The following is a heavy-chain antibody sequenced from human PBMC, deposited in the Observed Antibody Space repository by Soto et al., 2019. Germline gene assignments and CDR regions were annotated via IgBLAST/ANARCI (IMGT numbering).Heavy chain of an antibody. Sequence: QVQLQESGPGLVKPSETLSLTCTVSGGSISSYYWSWIRKPPGKGLEWIGYIYYSGSTNYNPSLKSRVTISVDTTKNQFSLKLSSVTAADTAVYYCARAKAPLYSSSWYWFDPWGQGTLVTVSS. J-gene: IGHJ5*02. CDR2: IYYSGST. CDR3: ARAKAPLYSSSWYWFDP. CDR1: GGSISSYY. V-gene: IGHV4-59*08. D-gene: IGHD6-13*01.